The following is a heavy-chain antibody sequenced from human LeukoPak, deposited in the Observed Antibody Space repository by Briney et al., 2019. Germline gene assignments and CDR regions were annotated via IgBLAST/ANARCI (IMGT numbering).Heavy chain of an antibody. D-gene: IGHD6-13*01. CDR3: ARRIAAALNWFDP. J-gene: IGHJ5*02. V-gene: IGHV1-18*01. CDR2: ISAYNGNT. CDR1: GYTFTSYG. Sequence: ASVKVSCKASGYTFTSYGISWVRQAPGHGLEWMGWISAYNGNTNYAQKLKGRVTMTTDTSTSTAYMELRSLRADDTAVYYCARRIAAALNWFDPWGQGTLVTVSS.